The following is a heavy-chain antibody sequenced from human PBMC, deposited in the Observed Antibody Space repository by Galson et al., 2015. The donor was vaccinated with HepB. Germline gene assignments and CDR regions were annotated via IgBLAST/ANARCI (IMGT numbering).Heavy chain of an antibody. Sequence: SLRLSCAASGFTFSSYAMSWVRQAPGKGLEWVSAISGSGGSTYYADSVKGRFTISRDNSKNTLYLQMNSLRAEDTAVYYCAGYCSSTSCRKGYYFDYWGQGTLVTVSS. CDR1: GFTFSSYA. J-gene: IGHJ4*02. CDR3: AGYCSSTSCRKGYYFDY. V-gene: IGHV3-23*01. CDR2: ISGSGGST. D-gene: IGHD2-2*01.